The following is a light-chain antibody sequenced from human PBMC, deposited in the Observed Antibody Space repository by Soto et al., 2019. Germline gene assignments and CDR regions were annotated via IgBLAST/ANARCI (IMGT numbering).Light chain of an antibody. CDR2: GAS. J-gene: IGKJ1*01. CDR1: RDISNN. V-gene: IGKV3-15*01. Sequence: EIVMTQSPASLSVSPGGRATLSCRASRDISNNLAWYQQRPGQPPRLLIYGASTRATGVPARFSGSGWGTDFTLTIGGLQSDDFAVYYCQQYTSWQTFGQGTQVDIK. CDR3: QQYTSWQT.